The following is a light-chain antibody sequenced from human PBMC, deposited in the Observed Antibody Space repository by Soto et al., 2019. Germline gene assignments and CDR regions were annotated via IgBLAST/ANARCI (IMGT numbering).Light chain of an antibody. CDR3: QQNYSTHPIT. Sequence: DIEMTQSPSTLSASLGDRVTITCRASQSISSWLAWYQQKPGKAPKLLIYDASSLESGVPSRFSGSGSGTDFTLTISSLQPEDFANYYCQQNYSTHPITFGQGTRLEIK. J-gene: IGKJ5*01. CDR2: DAS. CDR1: QSISSW. V-gene: IGKV1-5*01.